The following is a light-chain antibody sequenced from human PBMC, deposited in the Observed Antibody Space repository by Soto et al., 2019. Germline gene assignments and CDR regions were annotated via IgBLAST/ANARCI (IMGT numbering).Light chain of an antibody. Sequence: EIVLTQSPGTLSLSPGERATLSCRASQSVSNNYLAWYQQKPGQAPRLLIYDASNSTTGIPGRFSGSGSWTDFTLTIIRLKPEDSAVDYSQQYGSSPRAFGKRTKVEIK. J-gene: IGKJ1*01. CDR3: QQYGSSPRA. CDR2: DAS. V-gene: IGKV3-20*01. CDR1: QSVSNNY.